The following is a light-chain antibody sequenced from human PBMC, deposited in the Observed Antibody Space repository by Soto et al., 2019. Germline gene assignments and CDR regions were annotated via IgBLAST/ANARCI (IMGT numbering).Light chain of an antibody. V-gene: IGKV1-5*03. CDR2: KAS. CDR1: QSISSW. J-gene: IGKJ1*01. CDR3: QQYSSYPWT. Sequence: DIQMTHSPSTLSASVGDRVTITCRASQSISSWLAWYQQKPGKAPKLLIYKASNLESGVPSRFSGSGSGTEFTLTISSLQPDDFATYYCQQYSSYPWTFGQGPKVEIK.